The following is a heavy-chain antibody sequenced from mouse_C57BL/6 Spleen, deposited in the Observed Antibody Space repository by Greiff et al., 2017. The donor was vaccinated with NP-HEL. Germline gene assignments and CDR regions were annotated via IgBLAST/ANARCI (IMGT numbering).Heavy chain of an antibody. V-gene: IGHV3-6*01. Sequence: DVKLQESGPGLVKPSQSLSLTCSVTGYSITSGYYWNWIRQFPGNKLEWMGYISYDGSNNYNPSLKNRISITRDTSKNQFFLKLNSVTTEDTATYYCARVRGLLWYFDVWGTGTTVTVSS. J-gene: IGHJ1*03. CDR2: ISYDGSN. D-gene: IGHD2-3*01. CDR3: ARVRGLLWYFDV. CDR1: GYSITSGYY.